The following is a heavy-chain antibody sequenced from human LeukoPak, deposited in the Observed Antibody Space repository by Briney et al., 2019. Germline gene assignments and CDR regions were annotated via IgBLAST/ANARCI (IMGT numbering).Heavy chain of an antibody. CDR1: GYTFTGYY. D-gene: IGHD7-27*01. J-gene: IGHJ4*02. CDR2: INPNSGGT. CDR3: ARESSNWGSSGYFDY. Sequence: GASVKVSCKASGYTFTGYYMHWVRQAPGQGLEWMGWINPNSGGTNYAQKFQGRVTMTRDTSISTAYMELSRLRSDDTAVYYCARESSNWGSSGYFDYWGQGTLVTVSS. V-gene: IGHV1-2*02.